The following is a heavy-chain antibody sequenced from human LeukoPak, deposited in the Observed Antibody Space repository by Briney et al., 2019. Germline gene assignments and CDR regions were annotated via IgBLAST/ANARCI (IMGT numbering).Heavy chain of an antibody. J-gene: IGHJ4*02. CDR2: ISGSGGST. CDR3: AKDQGYSSSWFDY. V-gene: IGHV3-23*01. Sequence: GGSLRLSCAASGFTFSSYAMSWVRQAPGKGLEWVSAISGSGGSTYYADSVKGRFTISRDNSKNTLYLQMNSLSAEDTAVYYCAKDQGYSSSWFDYCGQGTLVTVSS. CDR1: GFTFSSYA. D-gene: IGHD6-13*01.